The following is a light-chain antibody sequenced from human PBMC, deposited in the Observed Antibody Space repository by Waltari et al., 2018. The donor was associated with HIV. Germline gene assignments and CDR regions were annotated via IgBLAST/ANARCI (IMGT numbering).Light chain of an antibody. J-gene: IGLJ2*01. CDR3: SSYTTTTRRGL. CDR1: RSDIGGYNY. V-gene: IGLV2-14*01. CDR2: EVS. Sequence: ALTQPASVTGYPGQPITISCTGTRSDIGGYNYVSWYQQDPGKAPRLVIYEVSNRPSWISNRFSGSKSGNTASLTISGLQADDEADYYCSSYTTTTRRGLFGGGTKLTVL.